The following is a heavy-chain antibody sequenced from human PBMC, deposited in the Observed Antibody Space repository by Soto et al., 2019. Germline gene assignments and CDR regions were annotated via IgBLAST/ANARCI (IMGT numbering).Heavy chain of an antibody. Sequence: ASVKVSCKASGYTFTSYDINWVRQATGQGLEWMGWMNPNSGNTGYAQKFQGRVTMTRNTSISTAYMELSSLRSEDTAVYYCARRKQQLGGDWFDPWGQGTLVTVSS. V-gene: IGHV1-8*01. CDR2: MNPNSGNT. CDR1: GYTFTSYD. D-gene: IGHD6-13*01. CDR3: ARRKQQLGGDWFDP. J-gene: IGHJ5*02.